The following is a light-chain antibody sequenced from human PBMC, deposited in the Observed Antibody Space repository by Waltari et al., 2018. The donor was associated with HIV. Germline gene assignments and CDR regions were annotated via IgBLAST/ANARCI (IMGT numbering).Light chain of an antibody. J-gene: IGKJ3*01. CDR1: QTVLYTSSNKNY. CDR2: WAS. CDR3: QQYYSTPLT. V-gene: IGKV4-1*01. Sequence: DIVMTQSPDSLAVSLGERATINCRSSQTVLYTSSNKNYLAWYQQRPGQPPKLLIYWASTRESGVPDRFSDSGSGTDFTLTISSLQAEDVAVYYCQQYYSTPLTFGPGTKVDIK.